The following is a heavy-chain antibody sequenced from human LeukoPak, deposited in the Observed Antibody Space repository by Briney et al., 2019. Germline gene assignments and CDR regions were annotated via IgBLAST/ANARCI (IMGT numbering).Heavy chain of an antibody. Sequence: GGSLRLSCAASGFTFSSYSMNWVRQAPGKGLEWVSSISSSSSYIYYVDSVKGRFTISRDNAKNSLYLQVNSLRAEDTAVYYCARDLCSGGSCYVFDYWGQGTLVTVSS. CDR1: GFTFSSYS. D-gene: IGHD2-15*01. V-gene: IGHV3-21*01. CDR2: ISSSSSYI. J-gene: IGHJ4*02. CDR3: ARDLCSGGSCYVFDY.